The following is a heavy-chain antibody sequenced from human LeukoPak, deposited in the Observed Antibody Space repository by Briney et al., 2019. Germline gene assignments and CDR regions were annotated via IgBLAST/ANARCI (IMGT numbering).Heavy chain of an antibody. V-gene: IGHV3-48*01. CDR2: ISSSSSTI. J-gene: IGHJ6*03. CDR1: GFTFSSYS. D-gene: IGHD5-18*01. CDR3: ASIQLWLHNYYMDV. Sequence: GGSLRLSCAASGFTFSSYSMNWVRQAPGKGLEWVSYISSSSSTIYYADSVKGRFTISRDNAKNSLYLQMNSLRAEGTAVYYCASIQLWLHNYYMDVWGKGTTVTVSS.